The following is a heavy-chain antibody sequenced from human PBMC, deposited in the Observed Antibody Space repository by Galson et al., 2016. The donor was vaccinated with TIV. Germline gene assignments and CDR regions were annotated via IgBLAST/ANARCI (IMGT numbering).Heavy chain of an antibody. CDR3: ASPFPGGDDFWSAYYDAFDV. CDR1: GGSFNRYY. J-gene: IGHJ3*01. D-gene: IGHD3-3*01. CDR2: INHRGST. Sequence: SETLSLTCEVYGGSFNRYYWTWIRQPPGKGLEWIGQINHRGSTKYNPSLNSRVTISVDTSKNQFSLKMTSMTASDPAVYYCASPFPGGDDFWSAYYDAFDVWGQGTMVTVSS. V-gene: IGHV4-34*01.